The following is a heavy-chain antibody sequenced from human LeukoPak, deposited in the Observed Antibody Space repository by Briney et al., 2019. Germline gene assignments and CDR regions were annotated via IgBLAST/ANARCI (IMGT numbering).Heavy chain of an antibody. CDR3: TTDRTFSITMVRESDY. CDR1: GFTFSNAW. D-gene: IGHD3-10*01. J-gene: IGHJ4*02. CDR2: IKSKTDGGTT. V-gene: IGHV3-15*01. Sequence: PGGSLRLSCAASGFTFSNAWMSWVRQAPGKGLEWVGRIKSKTDGGTTDYAAPVKGRFTISRDDSKNTLYLQMNSLETEDTAVYYCTTDRTFSITMVRESDYWGQGTLVTVSS.